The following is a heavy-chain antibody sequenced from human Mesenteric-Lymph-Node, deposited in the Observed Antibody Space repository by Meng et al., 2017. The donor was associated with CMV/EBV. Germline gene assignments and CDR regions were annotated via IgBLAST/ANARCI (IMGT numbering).Heavy chain of an antibody. CDR1: GGSISSSNYY. J-gene: IGHJ4*02. Sequence: SETLSLTCTVSGGSISSSNYYWGWVRQPPGKGLDWIASISYRGSTYYNPSLKSRVTVSRDTSKNQFSLNLSSVTAADTAVYYCGREPFPNVAVNYFGSWGQGTLVTVSS. CDR2: ISYRGST. V-gene: IGHV4-39*07. D-gene: IGHD2-8*01. CDR3: GREPFPNVAVNYFGS.